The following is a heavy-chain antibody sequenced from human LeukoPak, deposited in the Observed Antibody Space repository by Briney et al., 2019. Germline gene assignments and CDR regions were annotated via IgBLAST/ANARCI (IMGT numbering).Heavy chain of an antibody. CDR2: MSPNSGDT. Sequence: AASVKVSCKASGYTFTSYDSNWVRQATGQRPEWMGWMSPNSGDTGYAQKFQDRVTMTRNTSISTAYMELSRLRSDDTAVYYCARERLEFDYWGQGTLVTVSS. V-gene: IGHV1-8*01. CDR3: ARERLEFDY. CDR1: GYTFTSYD. J-gene: IGHJ4*02. D-gene: IGHD1-1*01.